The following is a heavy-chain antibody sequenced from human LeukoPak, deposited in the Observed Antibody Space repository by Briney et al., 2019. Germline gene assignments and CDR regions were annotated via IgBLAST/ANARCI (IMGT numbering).Heavy chain of an antibody. CDR2: ISPYGDYT. CDR3: ARALPSTATTTRHAFET. CDR1: GFTFTTYS. J-gene: IGHJ3*02. V-gene: IGHV3-64*01. Sequence: AGGSLRLSCAASGFTFTTYSMHWVRQAPGKGLEFVSAISPYGDYTHYANSVTGRFTISRDNSKNTLYLQMGSLRAEDMALYYCARALPSTATTTRHAFETWGQGTMVTVS. D-gene: IGHD1-1*01.